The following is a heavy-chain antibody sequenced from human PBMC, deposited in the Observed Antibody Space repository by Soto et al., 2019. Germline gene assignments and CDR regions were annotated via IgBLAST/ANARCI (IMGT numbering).Heavy chain of an antibody. CDR1: GFTFSSYG. D-gene: IGHD3-10*01. J-gene: IGHJ4*02. V-gene: IGHV3-30*03. CDR3: IVYAISGEFSF. CDR2: ISYDGSNK. Sequence: GGSLRLSCAASGFTFSSYGMHWVRQAPGKGLEWVAVISYDGSNKYYADSVKGRFTISRDNSKNTLYLQMNSLRAEDTAVYYCIVYAISGEFSFWGQGSLVPVSS.